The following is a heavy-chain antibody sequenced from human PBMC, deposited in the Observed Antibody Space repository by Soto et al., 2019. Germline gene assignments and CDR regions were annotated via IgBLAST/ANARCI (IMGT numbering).Heavy chain of an antibody. CDR2: IWYDGSNQ. V-gene: IGHV3-33*01. J-gene: IGHJ4*02. Sequence: GGSLRLSCGASGFDISTYGLHWVRQAPCKGLEWLAFIWYDGSNQHYAASVKGRFTISRDNSRDTLYLQMNNLRADDTAVYFCARAVSSATYYDCIGYWGRGTLVTVSS. D-gene: IGHD1-26*01. CDR1: GFDISTYG. CDR3: ARAVSSATYYDCIGY.